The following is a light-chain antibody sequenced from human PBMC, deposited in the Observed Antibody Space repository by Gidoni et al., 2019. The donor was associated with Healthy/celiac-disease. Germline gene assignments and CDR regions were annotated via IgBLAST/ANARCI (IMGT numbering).Light chain of an antibody. CDR1: QSVSSN. Sequence: EIVMTQSPATLSVSPGERATLSCRASQSVSSNLAWYQQKPGQAPRLLIYGASTRATGIPARFSGSGSGTEVTLTISSLQSEDFAVYYCQQYNNWLWTFXQXTKVEIK. CDR2: GAS. V-gene: IGKV3-15*01. J-gene: IGKJ1*01. CDR3: QQYNNWLWT.